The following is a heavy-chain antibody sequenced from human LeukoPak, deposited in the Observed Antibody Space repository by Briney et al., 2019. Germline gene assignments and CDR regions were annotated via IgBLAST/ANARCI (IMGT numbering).Heavy chain of an antibody. J-gene: IGHJ4*02. CDR2: ICYSGST. CDR1: GGSISSYY. CDR3: ARGLDYYDSSGYSFDY. V-gene: IGHV4-59*01. Sequence: SETLSLTCTVSGGSISSYYWSWIRQPPGKGLEWIGYICYSGSTNYNPSLKSRVTISVDTSKNQFSLKLSSVTAADTDVYYCARGLDYYDSSGYSFDYWGQGPLVTVSS. D-gene: IGHD3-22*01.